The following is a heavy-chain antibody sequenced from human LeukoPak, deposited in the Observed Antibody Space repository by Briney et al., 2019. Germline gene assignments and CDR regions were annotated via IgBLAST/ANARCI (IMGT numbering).Heavy chain of an antibody. V-gene: IGHV3-74*01. Sequence: YPGGSLRLSCAASGFTFSVYGMSWVRQAPGKGLEWVSRISSDGSTTTYADSVQGRFSVSRDNGKNTLYLQASSLRADDTAVYYCARDADGPGSLIDYWGQGTLVTVSS. D-gene: IGHD2-8*01. J-gene: IGHJ4*02. CDR2: ISSDGSTT. CDR1: GFTFSVYG. CDR3: ARDADGPGSLIDY.